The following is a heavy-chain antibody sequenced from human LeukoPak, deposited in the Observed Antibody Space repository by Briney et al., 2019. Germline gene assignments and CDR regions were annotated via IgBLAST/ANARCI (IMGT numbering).Heavy chain of an antibody. V-gene: IGHV4-39*07. J-gene: IGHJ5*02. CDR3: ARDRRGVTMEGWFDP. CDR1: GGSISSSSYY. D-gene: IGHD3-10*01. CDR2: IYYSGST. Sequence: PSETLSLTCTVSGGSISSSSYYWGWIRQPPGKGLEWIGSIYYSGSTYYNPSPKSRVTISVDTSKNQFSLKLSSVTAADTAVYYCARDRRGVTMEGWFDPWGQGTLVTVSS.